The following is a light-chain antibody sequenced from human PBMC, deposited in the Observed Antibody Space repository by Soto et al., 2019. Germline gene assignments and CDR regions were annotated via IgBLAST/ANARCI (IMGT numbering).Light chain of an antibody. Sequence: DIQMTQSPSTLSASVGDRVTITCRASQSISSWVAWYQQKPGKAPKLLIYDASSLESGVPSRFSGSGSGTEFTLAISSLQPDDFAAYYCQHYNSYPFTFGPGTKVDIK. CDR1: QSISSW. CDR2: DAS. CDR3: QHYNSYPFT. V-gene: IGKV1-5*01. J-gene: IGKJ3*01.